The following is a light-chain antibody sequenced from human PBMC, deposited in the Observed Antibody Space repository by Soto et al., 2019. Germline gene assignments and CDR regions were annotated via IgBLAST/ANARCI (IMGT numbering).Light chain of an antibody. CDR1: KNAGND. Sequence: EIVLTQSPATLSLSPGERATLSCRASKNAGNDCVWYHQKCGQAPRLLIYSAANRVTGIPARFSGSGSGTDFTLTISSLEPEDFAAYYCQQRSNLPPTFGGGTKVEIK. V-gene: IGKV3-11*01. CDR3: QQRSNLPPT. CDR2: SAA. J-gene: IGKJ4*01.